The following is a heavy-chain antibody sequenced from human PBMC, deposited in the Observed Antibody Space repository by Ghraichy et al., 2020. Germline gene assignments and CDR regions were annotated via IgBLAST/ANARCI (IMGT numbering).Heavy chain of an antibody. J-gene: IGHJ6*02. CDR2: IKQDGSEK. Sequence: GGSLRLSCAASGFTFSSYWMSWVRQAPGKGLEWVANIKQDGSEKYYVDSVKGRFTISRDNAKNSLYLQMNSLRAEDTAVYYCARDDGQLWFFSSSRGMDVWGQGTTVTVSS. V-gene: IGHV3-7*01. CDR3: ARDDGQLWFFSSSRGMDV. D-gene: IGHD5-18*01. CDR1: GFTFSSYW.